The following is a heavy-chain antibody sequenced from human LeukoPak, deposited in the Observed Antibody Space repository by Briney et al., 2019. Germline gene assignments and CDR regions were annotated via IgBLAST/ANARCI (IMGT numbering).Heavy chain of an antibody. V-gene: IGHV1-2*02. Sequence: ASVKVSCKASGYTFTGYYMHWVRQAPGQGLAWMGWINPNSGGTNYAQKFQGRVTMTRDTSISTAYMELSRLRSDDTAVYYCARDAAAGTNWFDPWGQGTLVTVSS. CDR1: GYTFTGYY. D-gene: IGHD6-13*01. J-gene: IGHJ5*02. CDR3: ARDAAAGTNWFDP. CDR2: INPNSGGT.